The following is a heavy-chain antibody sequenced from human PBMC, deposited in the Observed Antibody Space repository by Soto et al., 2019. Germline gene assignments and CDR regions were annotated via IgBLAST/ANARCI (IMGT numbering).Heavy chain of an antibody. CDR2: IYYSGST. CDR3: ARQPFDETLFDY. Sequence: SETLSLTCTVSGGSISSCDYYWSWIRQPPGKGLEWIGYIYYSGSTYYNPSLKSRVTISVDTSKNQFSLKLSSVTAADTAVYYCARQPFDETLFDYWGQGTLVTVSS. V-gene: IGHV4-30-4*01. J-gene: IGHJ4*02. D-gene: IGHD3-16*01. CDR1: GGSISSCDYY.